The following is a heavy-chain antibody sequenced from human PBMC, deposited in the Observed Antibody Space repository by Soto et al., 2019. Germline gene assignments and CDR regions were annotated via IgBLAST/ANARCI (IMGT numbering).Heavy chain of an antibody. J-gene: IGHJ6*02. CDR3: AKDDDKRAYYDFWSGYFSSRAYYYGMDV. CDR1: GFTFSSYA. V-gene: IGHV3-23*01. CDR2: ISGSGGST. Sequence: EVQLLESGGGLVQPGGSLRLSCAASGFTFSSYAMSWVRQAPGKGLEWVSAISGSGGSTYYADSVKGRFTISRDNSKNTLYLQMNSLRAEDTAVYYCAKDDDKRAYYDFWSGYFSSRAYYYGMDVWGQGTTVTVSS. D-gene: IGHD3-3*01.